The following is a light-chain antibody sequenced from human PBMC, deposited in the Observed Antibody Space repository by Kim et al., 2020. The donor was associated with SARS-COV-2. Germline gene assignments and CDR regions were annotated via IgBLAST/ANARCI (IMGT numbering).Light chain of an antibody. J-gene: IGLJ3*02. V-gene: IGLV2-14*03. CDR2: DVN. Sequence: QSALTQPASVSGSLGQSITISCTGTSTDIGDNKYVSWYQQHPGKAPRLMIYDVNNRPSGVSNRFSGSKSGNTASLTISGLQAEDEAEYYCGSHVSGRPLGVFGGGTKVTVL. CDR1: STDIGDNKY. CDR3: GSHVSGRPLGV.